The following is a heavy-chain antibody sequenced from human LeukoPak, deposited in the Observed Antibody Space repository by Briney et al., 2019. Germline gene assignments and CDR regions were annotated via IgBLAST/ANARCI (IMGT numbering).Heavy chain of an antibody. CDR2: IIPIFGTA. D-gene: IGHD6-13*01. CDR3: ARAMSQQQLVSDFDY. V-gene: IGHV1-69*13. J-gene: IGHJ4*02. CDR1: GGTFSSYA. Sequence: ASVKVSCKASGGTFSSYAISWVRQAPGQGLEWMGGIIPIFGTANYAQKFQGRVTITADESTSTAYMELSSLRSEDTAVYYCARAMSQQQLVSDFDYWGQGTLVTVSS.